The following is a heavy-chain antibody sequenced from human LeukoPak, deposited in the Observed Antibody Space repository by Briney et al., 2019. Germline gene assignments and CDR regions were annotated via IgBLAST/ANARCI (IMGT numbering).Heavy chain of an antibody. CDR2: INPNSGGT. Sequence: ASVKVSCKASGYTFTSYDINWVRQATGQGLEWMGWINPNSGGTNYAQKFQGWVTMTRDTSISTAYMELSRLRSDDTAVYYCARRASLLWFGESNYFDYWGQGTLVTVSS. J-gene: IGHJ4*02. V-gene: IGHV1-2*04. D-gene: IGHD3-10*01. CDR3: ARRASLLWFGESNYFDY. CDR1: GYTFTSYD.